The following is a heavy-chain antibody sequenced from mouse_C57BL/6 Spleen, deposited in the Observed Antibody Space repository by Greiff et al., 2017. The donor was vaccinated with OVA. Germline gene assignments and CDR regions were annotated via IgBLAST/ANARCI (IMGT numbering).Heavy chain of an antibody. Sequence: DVMLVESGGDLVKPGGSLKLSCAASGFTFSSYGMSWVRQTPDKRLEWVATISSGGSYTYYPDSVKGRFTISRDNAKNTLYLQMSSLKSEDTAMYYCARHGAGEGGYFDYWGQGTTLTVPS. J-gene: IGHJ2*01. D-gene: IGHD3-3*01. CDR2: ISSGGSYT. V-gene: IGHV5-6*02. CDR3: ARHGAGEGGYFDY. CDR1: GFTFSSYG.